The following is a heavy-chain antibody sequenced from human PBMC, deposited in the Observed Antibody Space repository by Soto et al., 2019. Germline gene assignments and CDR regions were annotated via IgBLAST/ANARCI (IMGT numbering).Heavy chain of an antibody. CDR2: MYYSGST. CDR1: GGSISSSNYD. D-gene: IGHD4-17*01. CDR3: ARPFYGGNSWFFDY. V-gene: IGHV4-39*01. Sequence: LSLTCTVSGGSISSSNYDWGWIRQPPGKGLEWIGSMYYSGSTYYNPSLKSRVTISVDTSKNQFSLKLSSVTAADTAVYYCARPFYGGNSWFFDYWGQGTLVTVSS. J-gene: IGHJ4*02.